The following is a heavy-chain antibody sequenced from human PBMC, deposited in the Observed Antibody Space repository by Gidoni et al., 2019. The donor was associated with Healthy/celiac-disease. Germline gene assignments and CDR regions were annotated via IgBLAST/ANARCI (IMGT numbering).Heavy chain of an antibody. CDR3: AKDPSSSWYFDY. Sequence: EVQLLESGGGLVQPGGSLRLSCAASGFTFSSYAMSWVRQAPGKGLEWVSAISGSGGSTYYADSVKGRFTISRDNSKNTRYLQMNSLRAEDTAVYYCAKDPSSSWYFDYWGQGTLVTVSS. CDR2: ISGSGGST. CDR1: GFTFSSYA. V-gene: IGHV3-23*01. D-gene: IGHD6-13*01. J-gene: IGHJ4*02.